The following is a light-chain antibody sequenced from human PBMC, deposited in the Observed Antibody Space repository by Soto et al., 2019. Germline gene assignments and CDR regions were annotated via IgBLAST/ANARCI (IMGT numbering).Light chain of an antibody. V-gene: IGKV3-20*01. Sequence: EIVLTQSPGTLSLSPGERATLSCRASQSVSNNYLAWYQQKPGQAPRLLIYGASNRATGIPDRFSGSGSGTDFTLTISRLEPEDFAVYYCQQYGSSGTLGQGTMVDIK. CDR1: QSVSNNY. J-gene: IGKJ1*01. CDR2: GAS. CDR3: QQYGSSGT.